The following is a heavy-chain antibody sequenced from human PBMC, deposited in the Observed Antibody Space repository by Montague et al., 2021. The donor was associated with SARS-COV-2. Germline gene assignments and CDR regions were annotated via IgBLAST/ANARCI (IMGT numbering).Heavy chain of an antibody. J-gene: IGHJ3*01. D-gene: IGHD2-2*01. CDR2: IYYSEST. Sequence: SETLSLTCTVSGSSISSSSYYWGWIRQPPGKGLEWIGSIYYSESTYYNPSLKSRVTISVDTSKNQFSLKLSSVTAADTAMYYCAKEREVVRAARTLVAFDLWGQGTMVTVSS. CDR3: AKEREVVRAARTLVAFDL. V-gene: IGHV4-39*02. CDR1: GSSISSSSYY.